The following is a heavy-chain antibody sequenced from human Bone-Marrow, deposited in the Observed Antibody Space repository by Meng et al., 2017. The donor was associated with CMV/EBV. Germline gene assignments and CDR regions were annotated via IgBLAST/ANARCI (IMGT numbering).Heavy chain of an antibody. CDR3: ARGVRGSGSYSFDH. Sequence: AYIFHYYGISWVRQVPGKGLEWMGWISAKNGNTNYAQSLQDRVTMTTDTSTTTVYMELRSLRSDDTAMYYCARGVRGSGSYSFDHWGQGTLVTVSS. V-gene: IGHV1-18*01. CDR1: AYIFHYYG. D-gene: IGHD3-10*01. CDR2: ISAKNGNT. J-gene: IGHJ4*02.